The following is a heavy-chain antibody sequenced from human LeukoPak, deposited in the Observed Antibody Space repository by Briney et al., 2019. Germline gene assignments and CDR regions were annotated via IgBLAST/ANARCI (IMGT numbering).Heavy chain of an antibody. CDR1: GFTFNNYG. CDR3: AELGITMIGGV. D-gene: IGHD3-10*02. V-gene: IGHV3-30*02. Sequence: GGSLRLSCAASGFTFNNYGMHWVRQAPGKGLEWVAFIRYNGNNQYYADSVKGRFTISRDNSKNTLYLQMNSLRAEDTAVYYCAELGITMIGGVWGKGTTVAISS. CDR2: IRYNGNNQ. J-gene: IGHJ6*04.